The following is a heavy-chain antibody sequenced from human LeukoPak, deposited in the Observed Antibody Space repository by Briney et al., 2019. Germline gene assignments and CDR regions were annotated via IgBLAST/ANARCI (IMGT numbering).Heavy chain of an antibody. CDR3: ARVAPFLEWLYVAETYYYYYGMDV. D-gene: IGHD3-3*01. J-gene: IGHJ6*02. V-gene: IGHV3-7*01. CDR1: GFTFSSYW. CDR2: IKQDGSEK. Sequence: PGGSLRLSCAASGFTFSSYWMSWVRQAPGKGLEWVANIKQDGSEKYYVDSVKGRFTISRDNAKNSLYLQMNGLRAEDTAVYYCARVAPFLEWLYVAETYYYYYGMDVWGQGTTVTVSS.